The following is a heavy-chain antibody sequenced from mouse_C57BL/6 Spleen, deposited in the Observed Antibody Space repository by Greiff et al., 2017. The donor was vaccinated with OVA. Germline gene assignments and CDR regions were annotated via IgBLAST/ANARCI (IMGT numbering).Heavy chain of an antibody. Sequence: QVQLKQSGAELAKPGASVKLSCKASGYTFTSYWMHWVKQRPGQGLEWIGYINPSSGYTKYNQKFKDKATLTADKSSSTAYMPPNILTYKDSSVYYCATYDYDAQYFDVWGTGTTVTVSS. V-gene: IGHV1-7*01. D-gene: IGHD2-4*01. CDR3: ATYDYDAQYFDV. J-gene: IGHJ1*03. CDR1: GYTFTSYW. CDR2: INPSSGYT.